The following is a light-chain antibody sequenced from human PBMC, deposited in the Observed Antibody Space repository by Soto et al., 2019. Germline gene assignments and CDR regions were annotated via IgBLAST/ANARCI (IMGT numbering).Light chain of an antibody. CDR1: SSDVGPYNY. V-gene: IGLV2-14*03. J-gene: IGLJ1*01. CDR2: DVS. Sequence: QSVLTQPASMSGSPGQSITISCAGTSSDVGPYNYVSWYQQHPGKPPKLMIYDVSNRPSGVSDRFSGSKSGNTASLTISGLQAEDEADYYCCSYSRITTYVFGPGTKVTVL. CDR3: CSYSRITTYV.